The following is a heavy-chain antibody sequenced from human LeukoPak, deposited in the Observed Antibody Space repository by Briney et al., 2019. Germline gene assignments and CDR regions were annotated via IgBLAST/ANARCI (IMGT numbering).Heavy chain of an antibody. CDR2: IFYSGST. J-gene: IGHJ5*02. D-gene: IGHD3-10*01. CDR3: ARGLSGILVRGVISGSRNWFDP. V-gene: IGHV4-39*07. Sequence: PSETLSLTCTVSGGSIRSSSYYWGWIRQPPGKGLEWIGSIFYSGSTYYNPSLKSRVTISVDTSNNQLSLKLSSVTAADTAVYYCARGLSGILVRGVISGSRNWFDPWGQGTLVTVSS. CDR1: GGSIRSSSYY.